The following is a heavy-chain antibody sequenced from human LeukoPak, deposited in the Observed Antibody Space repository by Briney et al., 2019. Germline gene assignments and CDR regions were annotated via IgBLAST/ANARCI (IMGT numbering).Heavy chain of an antibody. J-gene: IGHJ4*02. Sequence: ASVKVSCKASGGTFSSYAISWVRQAPGQGLEWMGIINPSGGSTSYAQKFQGRVTMTRDMSTSTVYMELSSLRSEDTAVYYCARTSPYDSSGYYGYWGQGTLVTVSS. CDR3: ARTSPYDSSGYYGY. CDR1: GGTFSSYA. V-gene: IGHV1-46*01. D-gene: IGHD3-22*01. CDR2: INPSGGST.